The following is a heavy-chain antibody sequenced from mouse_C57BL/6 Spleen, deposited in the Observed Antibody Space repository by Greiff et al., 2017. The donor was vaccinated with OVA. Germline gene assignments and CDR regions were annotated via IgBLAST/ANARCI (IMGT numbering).Heavy chain of an antibody. D-gene: IGHD1-1*01. CDR1: GFTFSSYG. CDR2: ISSGGSYT. J-gene: IGHJ2*01. CDR3: ARDTTVVADFDY. Sequence: DVHLVESGGDLVKPGGSLKLSCAASGFTFSSYGMSWVRQTPDKRLEWVATISSGGSYTYYPDSVKGRFTISRDNAKNTLYLQMSSLKSEDTAMYYCARDTTVVADFDYWGQGTTLTVSS. V-gene: IGHV5-6*01.